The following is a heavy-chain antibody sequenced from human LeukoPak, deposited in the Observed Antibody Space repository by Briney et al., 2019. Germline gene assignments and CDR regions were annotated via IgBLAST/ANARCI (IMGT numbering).Heavy chain of an antibody. CDR2: ISSSSSTI. J-gene: IGHJ4*02. V-gene: IGHV3-48*01. CDR3: ARETQWYSGYGAQVDY. CDR1: GFTFSSYS. D-gene: IGHD5-12*01. Sequence: PGGSLRLSCAASGFTFSSYSMNWVRQAPGKGLEWVSYISSSSSTIYYADSVKGRFTISRDNAKNSLYLQMNSLRAEDTAVYYCARETQWYSGYGAQVDYWGQGTLVTFSS.